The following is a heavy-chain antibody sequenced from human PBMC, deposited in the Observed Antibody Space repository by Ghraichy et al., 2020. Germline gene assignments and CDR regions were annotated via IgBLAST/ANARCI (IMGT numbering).Heavy chain of an antibody. Sequence: GGSLRLSCAASGFTLSSNWMSWVRQAPGKGLEWVANIKQDGSETFYVDSVKGRFTISRDNAKNSLYLQMNSLRGEDTAVYFCAKDGYDESGGALGAFDAWGQGTRGTGSS. CDR3: AKDGYDESGGALGAFDA. D-gene: IGHD5-12*01. J-gene: IGHJ3*01. V-gene: IGHV3-7*01. CDR2: IKQDGSET. CDR1: GFTLSSNW.